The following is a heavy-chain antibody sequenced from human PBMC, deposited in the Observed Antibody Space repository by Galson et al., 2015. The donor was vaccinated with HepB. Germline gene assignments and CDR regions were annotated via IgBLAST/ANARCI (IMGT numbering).Heavy chain of an antibody. CDR3: ARVGHTARDFDY. V-gene: IGHV1-46*03. D-gene: IGHD5-18*01. J-gene: IGHJ4*02. Sequence: SVKVSCKASGHTFTSSYIHWVRQAPGQGLEWMGIINPSGGSTSYAQKFQGRVTMTRDTSTSTVYMELSSLRSEDTAVYYCARVGHTARDFDYWGQGTLVTVSS. CDR1: GHTFTSSY. CDR2: INPSGGST.